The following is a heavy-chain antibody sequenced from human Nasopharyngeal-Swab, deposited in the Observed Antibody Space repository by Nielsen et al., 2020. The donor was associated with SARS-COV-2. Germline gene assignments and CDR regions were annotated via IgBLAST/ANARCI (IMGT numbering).Heavy chain of an antibody. CDR2: ISYDGSNK. Sequence: GESLKISCAASGFSFSSYAMHWVRQAPGKGLEWVAVISYDGSNKYYADSVKGRFTISRDNSKNTLYLQMNSLRAEDTAVYYCARGDYYDILTGYYRPSGYFDYWGQGTLVTVSS. J-gene: IGHJ4*02. V-gene: IGHV3-30-3*02. D-gene: IGHD3-9*01. CDR3: ARGDYYDILTGYYRPSGYFDY. CDR1: GFSFSSYA.